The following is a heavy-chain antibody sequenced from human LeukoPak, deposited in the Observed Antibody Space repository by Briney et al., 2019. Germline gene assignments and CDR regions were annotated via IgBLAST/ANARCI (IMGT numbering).Heavy chain of an antibody. CDR1: GYIFTDYN. Sequence: ASVKVSCKASGYIFTDYNIQWVRQAPGQGLEWMGWINPNSGGTNYAQKFQGRVTMTRDTSISTAYMELSRLRSDDTAVYYCARERRITIFGVVSSTTYFDYWGQGTLVTVSS. CDR3: ARERRITIFGVVSSTTYFDY. D-gene: IGHD3-3*01. CDR2: INPNSGGT. V-gene: IGHV1-2*02. J-gene: IGHJ4*02.